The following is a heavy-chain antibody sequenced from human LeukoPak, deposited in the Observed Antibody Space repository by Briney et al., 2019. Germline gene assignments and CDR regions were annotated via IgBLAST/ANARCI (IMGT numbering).Heavy chain of an antibody. D-gene: IGHD3-10*01. Sequence: PSETLSLTCTVSGGSISSGGYYWSWLRQHPGKGLEWIGYIYYSGSTYYNPSLKSRVTISVDTSKNQFSLKLSSVTAADTAVYYCARGGFYGSGEDNWFDPWGQGTLVTVSS. J-gene: IGHJ5*02. CDR2: IYYSGST. CDR3: ARGGFYGSGEDNWFDP. CDR1: GGSISSGGYY. V-gene: IGHV4-31*03.